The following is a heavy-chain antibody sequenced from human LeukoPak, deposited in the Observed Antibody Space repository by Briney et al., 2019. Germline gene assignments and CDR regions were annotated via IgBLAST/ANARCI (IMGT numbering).Heavy chain of an antibody. J-gene: IGHJ4*02. CDR2: IIPILGIA. V-gene: IGHV1-69*04. D-gene: IGHD6-13*01. Sequence: SVKVSCKASGGTFSSYAISWVRQAPGQGLEWMGRIIPILGIANYAQKFQGRVTITADKSTSTAYMELSSLRSDDTAVYYCAREGRYSSSWNYFDYWGQGTLVTVSS. CDR1: GGTFSSYA. CDR3: AREGRYSSSWNYFDY.